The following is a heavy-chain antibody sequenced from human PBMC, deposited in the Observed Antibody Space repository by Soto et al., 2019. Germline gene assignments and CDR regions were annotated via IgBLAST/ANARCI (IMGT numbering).Heavy chain of an antibody. CDR1: GGSFSGYY. D-gene: IGHD3-16*01. CDR3: ARSHPRVDYDYALKWFDP. J-gene: IGHJ5*02. V-gene: IGHV4-34*01. Sequence: QVQLQQWGAGLLKPSETLSLTCAVYGGSFSGYYWSWIRQPPGKGLEWIGEINHSGSTNYNPSLKSRVTISVDTSKNQFSLKLSSVTAADTAVYYCARSHPRVDYDYALKWFDPWGQGTLVTVSS. CDR2: INHSGST.